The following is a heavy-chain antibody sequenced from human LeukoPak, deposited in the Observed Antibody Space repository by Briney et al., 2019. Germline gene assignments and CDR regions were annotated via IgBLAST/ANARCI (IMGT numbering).Heavy chain of an antibody. CDR1: GFIFSSYW. Sequence: GGSLRLSCAASGFIFSSYWMHWVRQVPGKGLVWVSRIRNDGSSTNYADSVKGRFTISRDNAKSTLYLQMNSLRAEDTAVYYCARDSYKAAAGRGSFDYWGQGTLVTVSS. CDR3: ARDSYKAAAGRGSFDY. V-gene: IGHV3-74*01. CDR2: IRNDGSST. D-gene: IGHD6-13*01. J-gene: IGHJ4*02.